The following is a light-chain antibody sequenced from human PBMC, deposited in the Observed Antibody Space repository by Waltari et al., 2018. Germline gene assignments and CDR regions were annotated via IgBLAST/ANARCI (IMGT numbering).Light chain of an antibody. Sequence: QSALTQPASLSGSPGQSITLPCPGTSGDVGFYNYVSWYQQHPGKAPRLIIYDVSERPSGVSNRVAGSKSGNTASLTISGLQAEDEADYYCNSYTGSSSWVFGGGTKLTVL. J-gene: IGLJ3*02. CDR2: DVS. V-gene: IGLV2-14*03. CDR3: NSYTGSSSWV. CDR1: SGDVGFYNY.